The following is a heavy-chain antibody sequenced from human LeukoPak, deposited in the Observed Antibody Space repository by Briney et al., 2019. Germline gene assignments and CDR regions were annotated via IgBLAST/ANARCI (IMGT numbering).Heavy chain of an antibody. CDR2: IYYTGST. CDR3: ARESSALTYYFDY. CDR1: GGSISSYY. Sequence: PSETLSLTCTVSGGSISSYYWSWIRQPPGKGLEWIGYIYYTGSTNYNPSLKSRVTISIDTSKNQFSLNLNSVTAADTAVYYCARESSALTYYFDYWGQGTLVTVSS. V-gene: IGHV4-59*01. J-gene: IGHJ4*02.